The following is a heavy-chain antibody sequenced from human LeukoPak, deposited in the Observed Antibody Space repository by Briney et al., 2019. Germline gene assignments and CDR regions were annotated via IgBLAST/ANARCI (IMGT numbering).Heavy chain of an antibody. J-gene: IGHJ4*02. CDR2: IIGSGGST. CDR3: AKASRLPDY. Sequence: LDWVSAIIGSGGSTYYADSVKGRFTISRDNSKNTLYLQMNSLRAEDTAVYYCAKASRLPDYWGQGTLVTVSS. D-gene: IGHD3-16*01. V-gene: IGHV3-23*01.